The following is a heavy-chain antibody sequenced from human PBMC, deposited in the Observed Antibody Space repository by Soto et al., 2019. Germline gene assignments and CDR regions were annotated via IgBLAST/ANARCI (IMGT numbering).Heavy chain of an antibody. D-gene: IGHD3-16*01. CDR2: IAYDGNEK. V-gene: IGHV3-30*18. CDR1: GFTFKTHA. CDR3: GKDGGDSAPYCYGVDV. J-gene: IGHJ6*02. Sequence: QVQLVESGGGVVQPGTSLRLSCAASGFTFKTHAMHWVRQAPGKGLEWMAVIAYDGNEKFYADSVKGRFTISRDNSKNALYLQINTLRNEDTAVYYCGKDGGDSAPYCYGVDVWGQGTTVTVSS.